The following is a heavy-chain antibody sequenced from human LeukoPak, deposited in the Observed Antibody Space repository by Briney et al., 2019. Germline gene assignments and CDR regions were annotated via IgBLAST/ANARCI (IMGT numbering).Heavy chain of an antibody. CDR1: GFTFSGYS. D-gene: IGHD3-10*01. CDR2: ITGSSSTI. CDR3: ARVRGVTLSYHYCDY. Sequence: PGGSLRLSCTASGFTFSGYSINWVRRAPGKGLEWVSYITGSSSTIYYADFVKGRFTISRDNAKNSLYLQMNSLRDEDTAVYYCARVRGVTLSYHYCDYWGQGTLVTVSS. V-gene: IGHV3-48*02. J-gene: IGHJ4*02.